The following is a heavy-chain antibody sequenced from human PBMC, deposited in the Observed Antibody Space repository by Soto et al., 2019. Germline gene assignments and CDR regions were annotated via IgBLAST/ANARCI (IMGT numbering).Heavy chain of an antibody. Sequence: ASVKVSCKASGYTFTCYAMHWVRQAPGQRLEWMGWINAGNGNTKYSQKFQGRVTITRDTSASTAYMELSSLRSEDTAVYYCARGHDDGDYDVPSDPLGQRTLVTVSS. V-gene: IGHV1-3*01. CDR2: INAGNGNT. D-gene: IGHD4-17*01. CDR1: GYTFTCYA. J-gene: IGHJ5*02. CDR3: ARGHDDGDYDVPSDP.